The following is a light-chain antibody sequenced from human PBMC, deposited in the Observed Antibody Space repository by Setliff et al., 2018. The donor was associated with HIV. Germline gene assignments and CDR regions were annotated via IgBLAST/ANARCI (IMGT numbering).Light chain of an antibody. CDR3: SSYTSSSTIYV. Sequence: QSALTQPRSVSGSPGQSVTISCTGTSSDVFGYNYVSWYQQHPGKAPKLMIYDVSKRPSGVSNRFSGSKSGNTASLAISGLQAEDEANYYCSSYTSSSTIYVFGTGTKVTVL. V-gene: IGLV2-11*01. CDR2: DVS. CDR1: SSDVFGYNY. J-gene: IGLJ1*01.